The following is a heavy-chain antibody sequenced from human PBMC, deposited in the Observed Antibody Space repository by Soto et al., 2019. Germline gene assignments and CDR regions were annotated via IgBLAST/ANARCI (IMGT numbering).Heavy chain of an antibody. CDR2: ISYDGSNK. D-gene: IGHD6-6*01. CDR3: ARDSYSSSSYFFDY. Sequence: QVQLVESGGGVVQPGRSLRLSGAASGFTFSSYAMHWVRQAPGKGLEWVAVISYDGSNKYYADSVKGRFTISRDNSKNTLYLQMNSLRAEDTAVYYCARDSYSSSSYFFDYWGQGTLVTVSS. V-gene: IGHV3-30-3*01. J-gene: IGHJ4*02. CDR1: GFTFSSYA.